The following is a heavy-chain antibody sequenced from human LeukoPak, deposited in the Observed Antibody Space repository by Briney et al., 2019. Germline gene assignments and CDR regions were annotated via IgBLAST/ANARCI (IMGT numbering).Heavy chain of an antibody. D-gene: IGHD5-24*01. V-gene: IGHV4-59*01. J-gene: IGHJ5*02. CDR2: IHYSGSA. Sequence: SETLSLTCTVSGGSFSPYYWSWFRQPPGMGLEWIGYIHYSGSANYNPSLKNPVTISLDTSKSQFSLKLNSVTDADTAIYYCVRVEMDASRLREMFDHWGQGILVTVS. CDR3: VRVEMDASRLREMFDH. CDR1: GGSFSPYY.